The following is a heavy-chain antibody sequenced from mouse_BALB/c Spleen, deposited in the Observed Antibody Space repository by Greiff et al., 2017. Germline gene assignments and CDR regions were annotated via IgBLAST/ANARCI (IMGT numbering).Heavy chain of an antibody. CDR1: GYTFSSYW. CDR3: ARSGLRRRYYFDY. Sequence: VKLQESGAELMKPGASVKISCKATGYTFSSYWIEWVKQRPGHGLEWIGEILPGSGSTNYNEKFKGKATFTADTSSNTAYMQLSSLTSEDSAVYYCARSGLRRRYYFDYWGQGTTLTVSS. V-gene: IGHV1-9*01. CDR2: ILPGSGST. J-gene: IGHJ2*01. D-gene: IGHD2-2*01.